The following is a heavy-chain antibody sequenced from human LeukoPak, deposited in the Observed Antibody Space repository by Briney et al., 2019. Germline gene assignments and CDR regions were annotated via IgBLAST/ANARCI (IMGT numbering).Heavy chain of an antibody. Sequence: WGSLRLSCAASGFTVGSNYMSWVRQAPGQGLEWVAFIRSDGDSSYHADSVKGRFTISRDNSKNTLSLQMNSLRADDTGVYYCAKGYGMDVWGQGTTVTVSS. CDR1: GFTVGSNY. V-gene: IGHV3-23*01. CDR3: AKGYGMDV. J-gene: IGHJ6*02. CDR2: IRSDGDSS.